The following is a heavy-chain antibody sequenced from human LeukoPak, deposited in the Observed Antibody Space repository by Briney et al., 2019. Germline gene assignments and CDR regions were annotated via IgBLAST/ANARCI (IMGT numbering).Heavy chain of an antibody. Sequence: GGSLRLSCAASGFTVRTYSMGWVRQAPGKGLEWVSYIGRTAIYADSVRGRFTISRDNAENSLYLQMNSLRAEDTAVYYCAKDQDLYCSGGSCYSTLDYWGQGTLVTVSS. CDR3: AKDQDLYCSGGSCYSTLDY. V-gene: IGHV3-48*01. CDR2: IGRTAI. J-gene: IGHJ4*02. CDR1: GFTVRTYS. D-gene: IGHD2-15*01.